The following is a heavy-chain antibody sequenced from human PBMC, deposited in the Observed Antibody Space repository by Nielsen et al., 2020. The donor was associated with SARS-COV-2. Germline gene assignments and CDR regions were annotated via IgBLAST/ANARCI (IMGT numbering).Heavy chain of an antibody. CDR2: IWYDGSNK. J-gene: IGHJ6*02. Sequence: GESLKISCAASGFTFSNAWMNWVRQAPGKGLEWVAVIWYDGSNKYYADSVKGRFTISRDNSKNTLYLQMNSLRAEDTAVYHCAKGDWEVKWFGEVDAKPYFYYGMDVWGQGTTVTVSS. D-gene: IGHD3-10*01. CDR3: AKGDWEVKWFGEVDAKPYFYYGMDV. CDR1: GFTFSNAW. V-gene: IGHV3-33*08.